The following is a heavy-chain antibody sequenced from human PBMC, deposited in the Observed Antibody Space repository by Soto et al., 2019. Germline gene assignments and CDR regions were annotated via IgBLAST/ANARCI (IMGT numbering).Heavy chain of an antibody. J-gene: IGHJ5*02. CDR3: AKHGDYDFWSPSHNWFDP. V-gene: IGHV3-23*01. D-gene: IGHD3-3*01. CDR1: GFSFGSYA. Sequence: GGSLRLSCAASGFSFGSYAMTWVRQAPGKGLEWVASIGGRGGSTYHADSVKGRFTISRDNSKDTVYLQMNSLRAEDTAIYYCAKHGDYDFWSPSHNWFDPWGQGTLVTVSS. CDR2: IGGRGGST.